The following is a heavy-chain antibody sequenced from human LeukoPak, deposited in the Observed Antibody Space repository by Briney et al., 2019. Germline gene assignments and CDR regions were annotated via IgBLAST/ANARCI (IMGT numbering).Heavy chain of an antibody. D-gene: IGHD2-2*01. CDR2: IIPIFGTA. V-gene: IGHV1-69*13. Sequence: GASVKVSCKASGGTFSSYAISWVRQAPGQGLEWMGGIIPIFGTANYAQKFQGRVTITADESTSTAYMELSSLRSEDAAVYYCASSVPGYQLYYYYMDVWGKGTTVTISS. CDR1: GGTFSSYA. CDR3: ASSVPGYQLYYYYMDV. J-gene: IGHJ6*03.